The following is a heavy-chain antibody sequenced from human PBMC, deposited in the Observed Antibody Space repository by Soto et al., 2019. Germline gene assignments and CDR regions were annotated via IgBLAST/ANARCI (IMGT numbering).Heavy chain of an antibody. V-gene: IGHV3-23*01. CDR3: AKDGGITMFRGRARGFDI. CDR2: ISGSGEST. J-gene: IGHJ3*02. Sequence: GGSLRLSCAAAGFTFNIFARGWVRQPPGQGLEWISGISGSGESTYYADSVKGRFTISRDDSKNTVHLELNSLKAEDTAVYYCAKDGGITMFRGRARGFDIWGPGTMVTVSS. CDR1: GFTFNIFA. D-gene: IGHD3-10*01.